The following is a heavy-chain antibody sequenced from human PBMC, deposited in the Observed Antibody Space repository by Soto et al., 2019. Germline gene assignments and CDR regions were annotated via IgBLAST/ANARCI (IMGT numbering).Heavy chain of an antibody. CDR2: INPGGGST. CDR1: VYTFTSYY. V-gene: IGHV1-46*01. CDR3: ARAFKGSTEVTPAPLDY. Sequence: ASVKVSCKESVYTFTSYYMHWVRQAPGQGLEWMGIINPGGGSTSYAQKFQGRVTMTRDTSTSTVYMELSSLRSEDTAVYYCARAFKGSTEVTPAPLDYWGQGTLVTVSS. J-gene: IGHJ4*02. D-gene: IGHD2-21*02.